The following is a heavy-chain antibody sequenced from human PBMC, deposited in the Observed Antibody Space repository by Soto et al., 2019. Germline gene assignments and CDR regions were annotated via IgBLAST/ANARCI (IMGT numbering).Heavy chain of an antibody. Sequence: GGSLRLSCAASGFTFSSYGMHWVRQAPGKGLEWVAVIWYDGSNKYYADSVKGRFTISRDNSKNTLYLQMNSLRAEDTAVYYCARDGGYIVVVTEGDAFDIWGQGTMVTVSS. J-gene: IGHJ3*02. D-gene: IGHD2-21*02. CDR2: IWYDGSNK. V-gene: IGHV3-33*01. CDR3: ARDGGYIVVVTEGDAFDI. CDR1: GFTFSSYG.